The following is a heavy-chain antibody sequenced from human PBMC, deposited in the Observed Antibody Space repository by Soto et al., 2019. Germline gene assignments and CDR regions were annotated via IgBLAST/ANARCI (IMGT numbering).Heavy chain of an antibody. J-gene: IGHJ6*02. CDR3: ARPEYSSSSYGMDV. Sequence: GGSLRLSCAASGFTFSSYSMNWVRQAPGKGLEWVSYISSSSSTIYYADSVKGRFTVSRDNAKNSLYLQMNSLRDEDTAVYYCARPEYSSSSYGMDVWGQGTTVTVSS. CDR2: ISSSSSTI. V-gene: IGHV3-48*02. D-gene: IGHD6-6*01. CDR1: GFTFSSYS.